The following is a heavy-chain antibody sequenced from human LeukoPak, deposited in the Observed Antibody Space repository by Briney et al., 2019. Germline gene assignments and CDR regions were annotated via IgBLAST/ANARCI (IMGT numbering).Heavy chain of an antibody. CDR3: AKDPYYYDSSGYAY. CDR2: IGGSGGTT. D-gene: IGHD3-22*01. CDR1: EFTFSSNA. J-gene: IGHJ4*02. V-gene: IGHV3-23*01. Sequence: GGSLRLSCAASEFTFSSNAMTWVRQAPGKGLEWVSTIGGSGGTTYYADSVKGRFTISRDNSKNTLYLQMNSLRAEDTAVYYCAKDPYYYDSSGYAYWGQGTLVTVSS.